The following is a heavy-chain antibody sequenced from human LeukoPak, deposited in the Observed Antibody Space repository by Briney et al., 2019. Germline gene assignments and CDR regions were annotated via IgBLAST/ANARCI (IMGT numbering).Heavy chain of an antibody. V-gene: IGHV4-59*08. CDR1: GGSISSYY. J-gene: IGHJ6*02. CDR3: ARFKYDFWSGSRSYYFYGMDV. Sequence: NPSETLSLTCTVSGGSISSYYWSWIRQPPGKGLEWIGYIYYSGSTTYTPSLKSRITISLDTSKNQFSLKLSSVTAADTAVYYCARFKYDFWSGSRSYYFYGMDVWGQGTTVTVSS. D-gene: IGHD3-3*01. CDR2: IYYSGST.